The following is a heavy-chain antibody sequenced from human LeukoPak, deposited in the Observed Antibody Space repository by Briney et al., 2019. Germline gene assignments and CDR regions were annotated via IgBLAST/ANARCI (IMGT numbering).Heavy chain of an antibody. Sequence: ASLKVSCTASGYTFTSYYINWVRQAPGQGLEWVGWMNPNSGNTCYAQKFEGRVTITRNTSRSTAYMELSSLRSEDTAVYYCARGWDNSDFWSADTYSQFRYWGQGTLVTVSS. V-gene: IGHV1-8*01. CDR1: GYTFTSYY. D-gene: IGHD3-3*01. CDR2: MNPNSGNT. J-gene: IGHJ4*02. CDR3: ARGWDNSDFWSADTYSQFRY.